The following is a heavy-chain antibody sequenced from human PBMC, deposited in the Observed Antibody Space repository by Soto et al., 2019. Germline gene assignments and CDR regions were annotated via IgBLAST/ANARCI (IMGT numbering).Heavy chain of an antibody. V-gene: IGHV5-51*01. Sequence: GESLKISCKGSGYNFSNYWIGWVRQMPGKGLEWMGIIYSGDSKTKYRPSFQGQVTISADKSISTAYLQWSSLKASDTAIYYCARYMYYDILTGHMAWGQGTLVTV. CDR1: GYNFSNYW. J-gene: IGHJ5*02. CDR3: ARYMYYDILTGHMA. D-gene: IGHD3-9*01. CDR2: IYSGDSKT.